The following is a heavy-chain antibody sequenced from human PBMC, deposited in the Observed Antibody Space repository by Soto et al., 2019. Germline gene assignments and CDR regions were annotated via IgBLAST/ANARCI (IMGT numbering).Heavy chain of an antibody. CDR3: AREFASGSPNYDY. V-gene: IGHV3-23*01. J-gene: IGHJ4*02. Sequence: VGSLILSCAASGFTFSSYSMSWVRQAPGKGLEWVSTFTNYGATYYADSVKGRFTISRDNSKNTLYLQMNSLRAEDTAVYYCAREFASGSPNYDYWGLGTLVTVSS. CDR2: FTNYGAT. CDR1: GFTFSSYS. D-gene: IGHD3-10*01.